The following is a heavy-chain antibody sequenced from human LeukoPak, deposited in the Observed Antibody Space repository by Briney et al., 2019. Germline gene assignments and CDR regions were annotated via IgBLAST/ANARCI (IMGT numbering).Heavy chain of an antibody. J-gene: IGHJ4*02. D-gene: IGHD1-1*01. CDR2: IYPGDSDT. V-gene: IGHV5-51*01. CDR1: GYSFSDYW. CDR3: ARHLDAGTTGPGGY. Sequence: GESLTISCRGSGYSFSDYWVAWVRHMPGKGLEWMGIIYPGDSDTRYSPSFQGQVTISADKSISTAYLQWSSLKASDTAMYYCARHLDAGTTGPGGYWGQGTLVTVSS.